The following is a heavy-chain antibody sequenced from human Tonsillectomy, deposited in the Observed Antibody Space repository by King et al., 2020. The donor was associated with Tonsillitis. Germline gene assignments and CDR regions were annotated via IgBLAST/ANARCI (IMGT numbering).Heavy chain of an antibody. V-gene: IGHV3-23*04. Sequence: VQLVESGGGLVQPGGSLRLSCAASGFTFRTYAMSWVRQAPGKGLEWVSGISTSGGSTYYADSVKGRFTISRDNSKNTLYLQMSSLRAEDTAIYFCPKEDLSHPVHFDSWGQGTLVTVSS. J-gene: IGHJ4*02. CDR1: GFTFRTYA. D-gene: IGHD2-8*01. CDR2: ISTSGGST. CDR3: PKEDLSHPVHFDS.